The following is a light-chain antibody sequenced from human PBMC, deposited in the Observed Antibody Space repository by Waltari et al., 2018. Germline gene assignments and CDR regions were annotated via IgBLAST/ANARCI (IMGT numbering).Light chain of an antibody. J-gene: IGLJ3*02. CDR2: DVS. V-gene: IGLV2-14*03. CDR1: SSDVGGYNY. CDR3: ISYTSSSTWV. Sequence: QSALTQPASVSGSPGQAIPIPCTGTSSDVGGYNYVSWYQQHPGKAPKLIIYDVSNRPSGVSNRFSGSRSGNTASLTISGLQTEDEADYYCISYTSSSTWVFGGGTKLTVL.